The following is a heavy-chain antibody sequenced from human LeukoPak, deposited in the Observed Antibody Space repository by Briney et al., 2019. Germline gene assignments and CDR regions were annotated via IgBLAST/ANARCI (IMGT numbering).Heavy chain of an antibody. J-gene: IGHJ4*02. D-gene: IGHD3/OR15-3a*01. CDR2: IKPDGSES. CDR1: GFTFSNYW. CDR3: VRGWTKFDY. V-gene: IGHV3-7*03. Sequence: AGGSLRLSCAVSGFTFSNYWMTWVRQAPAKGLEWVADIKPDGSESHYADSGKGRFTISRDNAKNSLYLQMNSLRADDTAVYYCVRGWTKFDYWGQGILVTVSS.